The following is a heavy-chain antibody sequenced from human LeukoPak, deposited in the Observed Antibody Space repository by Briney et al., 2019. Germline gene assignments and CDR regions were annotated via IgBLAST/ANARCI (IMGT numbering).Heavy chain of an antibody. CDR3: ARVEVPRDINDWYFDL. V-gene: IGHV4-38-2*02. D-gene: IGHD2-15*01. CDR1: GYSIAHGFF. CDR2: LYHSGTT. J-gene: IGHJ2*01. Sequence: SETLSLTCTVSGYSIAHGFFWAWIRQPPGGGLEWIGSLYHSGTTYYNTSLKSRISASVDTSKNQFSLKLRLVTAADTAVYYCARVEVPRDINDWYFDLWGRGTLVTVSS.